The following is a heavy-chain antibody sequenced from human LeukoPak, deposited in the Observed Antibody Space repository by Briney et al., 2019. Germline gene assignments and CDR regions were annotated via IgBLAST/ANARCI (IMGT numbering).Heavy chain of an antibody. D-gene: IGHD4-11*01. CDR3: AREFRTVTTQFWFDR. Sequence: PGGSLRLSCAASVFTFRRYDMHWVRQAPGKGLEWVAVIWYDGSNKYYADSVKGRFTISRDNSKNTLYLQMNSLRAEDTAVYYCAREFRTVTTQFWFDRWGQGSLVTVS. J-gene: IGHJ5*02. CDR1: VFTFRRYD. V-gene: IGHV3-33*08. CDR2: IWYDGSNK.